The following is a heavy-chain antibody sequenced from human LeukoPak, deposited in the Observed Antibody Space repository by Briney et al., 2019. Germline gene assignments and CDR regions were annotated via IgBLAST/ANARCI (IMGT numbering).Heavy chain of an antibody. CDR2: ISGSGGST. D-gene: IGHD2-2*01. V-gene: IGHV3-23*01. CDR1: GFTFSSYA. J-gene: IGHJ4*02. Sequence: GGSLRLSCAASGFTFSSYAMSWVRQAPGKGLEWVPAISGSGGSTYYADSVKGRFTISRDNSKNTLYLQMNSLRAEDTAVYYCAKGGCSSTSCFSDYWGQGTLVTVSS. CDR3: AKGGCSSTSCFSDY.